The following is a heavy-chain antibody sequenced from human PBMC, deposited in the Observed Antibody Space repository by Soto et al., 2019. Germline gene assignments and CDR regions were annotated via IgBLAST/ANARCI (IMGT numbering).Heavy chain of an antibody. CDR2: IYYSGST. CDR1: GGSISSGGYY. Sequence: QVQLQESGPGLVKPSQTLSLTCTVSGGSISSGGYYWSWIRQHPGKCLEWIGYIYYSGSTYYNPSLKSRVTISVDPSKNQFSLKLSSVTAADTAVYYCARFWLGPAAIYYYYGMDVWGQGTTVTVSS. J-gene: IGHJ6*02. V-gene: IGHV4-31*03. D-gene: IGHD2-2*01. CDR3: ARFWLGPAAIYYYYGMDV.